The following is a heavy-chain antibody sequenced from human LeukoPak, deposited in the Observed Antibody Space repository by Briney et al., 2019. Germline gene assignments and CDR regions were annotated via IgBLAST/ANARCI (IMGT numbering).Heavy chain of an antibody. J-gene: IGHJ6*02. CDR3: AKDREDYDGMDV. D-gene: IGHD1-26*01. V-gene: IGHV3-43*02. Sequence: GGSLRLSCAASGFNFDDYAMHWVRQAPGKGLEWVSLISGDGGSTDYADSVKGRFTVSRDNSKNSLYLQMNSLRTEDTALYYCAKDREDYDGMDVWGQGTTVTVSS. CDR1: GFNFDDYA. CDR2: ISGDGGST.